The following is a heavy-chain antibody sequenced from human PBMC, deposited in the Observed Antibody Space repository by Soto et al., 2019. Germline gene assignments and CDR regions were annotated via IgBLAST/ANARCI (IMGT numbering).Heavy chain of an antibody. CDR3: AASGYCSSTSCYDSDY. CDR2: IYYSGST. D-gene: IGHD2-2*01. V-gene: IGHV4-31*03. CDR1: GGSISSGGYY. J-gene: IGHJ4*02. Sequence: PSETLSLTCTVSGGSISSGGYYWSWIRQHPGKGLEWIGYIYYSGSTYYNPSLKSRVTISVDTSKNQFSLKLSSVTAADTAVYYCAASGYCSSTSCYDSDYWGQGTLVTSPQ.